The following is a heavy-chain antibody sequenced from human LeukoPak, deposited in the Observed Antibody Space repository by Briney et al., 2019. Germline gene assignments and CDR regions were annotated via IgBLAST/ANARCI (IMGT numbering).Heavy chain of an antibody. D-gene: IGHD6-19*01. J-gene: IGHJ3*02. Sequence: GGSLRLSCAASAFSFSCNGMSWVRQAPGKGLEWVSYISSSSSTIYYADSVKGRFTISRDNAKNSLYLQMNSLRAEDTAVYYCARDSSGWYFDAFDIWGQGTMVTVSS. CDR1: AFSFSCNG. CDR2: ISSSSSTI. V-gene: IGHV3-48*01. CDR3: ARDSSGWYFDAFDI.